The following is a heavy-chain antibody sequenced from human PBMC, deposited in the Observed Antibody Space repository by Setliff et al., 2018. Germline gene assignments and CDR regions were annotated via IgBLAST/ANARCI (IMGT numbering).Heavy chain of an antibody. D-gene: IGHD5-18*01. Sequence: VASVKVSCKASGYTFTGYYMHWVRQAPGQGLEWMGWINPNSGGTNYAQKFQGWVTMTRDTSISTAYMELSRLRSDDTAVYYCARGRLPESWEGYSYGRTLDAFDIWGQGTMVTVS. V-gene: IGHV1-2*04. J-gene: IGHJ3*02. CDR2: INPNSGGT. CDR1: GYTFTGYY. CDR3: ARGRLPESWEGYSYGRTLDAFDI.